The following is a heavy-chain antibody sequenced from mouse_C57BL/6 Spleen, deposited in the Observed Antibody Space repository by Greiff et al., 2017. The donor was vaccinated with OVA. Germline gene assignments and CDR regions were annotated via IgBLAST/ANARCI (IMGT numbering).Heavy chain of an antibody. CDR1: GFTFSDYG. D-gene: IGHD2-2*01. V-gene: IGHV5-17*01. CDR3: ARTPIYYGYDGGFAY. Sequence: EVMLVESGGGLVKPGGSLKLSCAASGFTFSDYGMHWVRQAPEKGLEWVAYISSGSSTIYYADTVKGRFTISRDNAKNTLFLQMTSLRSEDTAMYYCARTPIYYGYDGGFAYWGQGTLVTVSA. J-gene: IGHJ3*01. CDR2: ISSGSSTI.